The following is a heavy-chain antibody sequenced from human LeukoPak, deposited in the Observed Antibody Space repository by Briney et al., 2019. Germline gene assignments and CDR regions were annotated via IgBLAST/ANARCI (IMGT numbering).Heavy chain of an antibody. CDR2: INAGKGNT. V-gene: IGHV1-3*01. Sequence: ASVKVSCKASGYIFASFDMHWVRQAPGQRLEWMGWINAGKGNTKYSQKLQGRVTITRDTSATTAYMELSSLRSEDTAVYYCARGDVVTALDYWGQGTLVTVSS. CDR1: GYIFASFD. J-gene: IGHJ4*02. CDR3: ARGDVVTALDY. D-gene: IGHD2-21*02.